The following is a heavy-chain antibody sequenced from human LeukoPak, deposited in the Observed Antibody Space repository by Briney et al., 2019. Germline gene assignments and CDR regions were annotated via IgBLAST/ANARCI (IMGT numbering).Heavy chain of an antibody. Sequence: LKPSETLSLTCAVYGGSFSGYYWSWIRQPPGKGLEWIGEINHSGSTNYNPSLKSRVTISVDTSKNQFSLKLSSVTAADTAVYYCARRRHSTIVARFYYMDVWGKGTTVTVSS. V-gene: IGHV4-34*01. CDR1: GGSFSGYY. CDR3: ARRRHSTIVARFYYMDV. D-gene: IGHD3-22*01. J-gene: IGHJ6*03. CDR2: INHSGST.